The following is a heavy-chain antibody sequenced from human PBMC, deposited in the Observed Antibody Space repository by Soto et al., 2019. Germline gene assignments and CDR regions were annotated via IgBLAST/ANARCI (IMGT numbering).Heavy chain of an antibody. CDR2: IGGNGDA. J-gene: IGHJ3*02. Sequence: EVQLLESGGGVVQPGGSLRLSCATSGFTFNIFAMSWVRQAPGQGLGWVASIGGNGDAHYADSVRGRFTISRDNSKNTMALQMNSLRTDDTATYYCAKDRVNANSVWDPFEIWGQGTMVAVST. CDR1: GFTFNIFA. V-gene: IGHV3-23*01. CDR3: AKDRVNANSVWDPFEI. D-gene: IGHD1-26*01.